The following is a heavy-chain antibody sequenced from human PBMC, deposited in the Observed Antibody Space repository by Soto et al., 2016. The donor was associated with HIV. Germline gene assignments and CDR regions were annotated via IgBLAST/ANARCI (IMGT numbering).Heavy chain of an antibody. V-gene: IGHV3-66*01. Sequence: EVQLVESGGGLVQLGGSLRLSCAASGFSVSSNYMTWVRQAPGMGLEWVSIIYRDGNTYYADSVKGRFTLSRDNSKNTLYLQMNSLRAEDTAVYYCARTDYDILAGLYEKHYSYYGMDVVGPRDHGHRLL. CDR2: IYRDGNT. D-gene: IGHD3-9*01. CDR1: GFSVSSNY. CDR3: ARTDYDILAGLYEKHYSYYGMDV. J-gene: IGHJ6*02.